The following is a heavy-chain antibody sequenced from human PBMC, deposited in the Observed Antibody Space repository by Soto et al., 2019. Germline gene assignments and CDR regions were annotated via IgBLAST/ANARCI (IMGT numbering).Heavy chain of an antibody. J-gene: IGHJ4*02. CDR3: AKAPPRDYDFWSGYYNDY. CDR1: GFTFSSYA. CDR2: ISGSGGST. V-gene: IGHV3-23*01. Sequence: GGSLRLSCAASGFTFSSYAMSWVRQAPGKGLEWVSAISGSGGSTYYADSVKGRFTISRDNSKNTLYLQMNSLRAEDTAVYYCAKAPPRDYDFWSGYYNDYWGQGTLVTVSS. D-gene: IGHD3-3*01.